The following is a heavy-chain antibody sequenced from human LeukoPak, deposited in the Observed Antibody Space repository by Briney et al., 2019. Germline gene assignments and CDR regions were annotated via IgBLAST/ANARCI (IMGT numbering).Heavy chain of an antibody. V-gene: IGHV5-51*01. D-gene: IGHD2-2*02. Sequence: GESLQISCKGSGYSFTSYWIGWVRQMPGKGLEWMGIIYPGDSDTRYGPSFQGQVTISADKSISTAYLQWSSLKASDTAMYYCARHAYCSSTSCYTPFDYWGQGTLVTVSS. CDR2: IYPGDSDT. CDR1: GYSFTSYW. CDR3: ARHAYCSSTSCYTPFDY. J-gene: IGHJ4*02.